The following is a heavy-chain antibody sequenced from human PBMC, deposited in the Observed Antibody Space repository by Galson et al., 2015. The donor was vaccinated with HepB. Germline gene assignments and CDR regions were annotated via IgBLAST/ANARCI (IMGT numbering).Heavy chain of an antibody. D-gene: IGHD2-15*01. CDR2: IRSKTDGGTT. CDR3: TTGADCGSGSCWYYYYYYMDV. V-gene: IGHV3-15*01. CDR1: GFTFSNAW. Sequence: SLRLSCAVSGFTFSNAWMSWVRQAPGKGLEWVGRIRSKTDGGTTDYAAPVKGRFTISRDDSENTLYLQMNSLKTEDTAVYYCTTGADCGSGSCWYYYYYYMDVWGKGTTVTVSS. J-gene: IGHJ6*03.